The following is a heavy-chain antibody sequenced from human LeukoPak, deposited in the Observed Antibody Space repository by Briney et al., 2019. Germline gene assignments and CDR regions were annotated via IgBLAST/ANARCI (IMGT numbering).Heavy chain of an antibody. CDR2: IRYDGSNK. Sequence: GGSLRLSCAASGFTFSSYGMHWVRQAPGKGLEWVAFIRYDGSNKYYADSVKGRFTISRDNSKNTLYLQMNSLRDEDTAVYYCARGGLRQQLVRGDHFDDWGQGTLATVSS. V-gene: IGHV3-30*02. CDR3: ARGGLRQQLVRGDHFDD. CDR1: GFTFSSYG. D-gene: IGHD6-13*01. J-gene: IGHJ4*02.